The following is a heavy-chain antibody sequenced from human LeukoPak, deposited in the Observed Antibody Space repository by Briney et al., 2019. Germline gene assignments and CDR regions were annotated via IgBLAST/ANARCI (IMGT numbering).Heavy chain of an antibody. CDR2: IYATGSS. CDR1: GATMHNSD. Sequence: PSETLSLTCSVSGATMHNSDWNWIRQSAGKGLEWIGRIYATGSSDYNPSLKSRVTMSVDTSMNLFSLNLTSVTAADTAVYFCARDRALDSDISGVYYNRGLDCWGQGTLVTVSS. J-gene: IGHJ4*02. CDR3: ARDRALDSDISGVYYNRGLDC. V-gene: IGHV4-4*07. D-gene: IGHD3-22*01.